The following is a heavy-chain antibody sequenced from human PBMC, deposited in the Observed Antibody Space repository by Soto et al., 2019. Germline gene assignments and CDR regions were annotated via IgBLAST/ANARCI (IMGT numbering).Heavy chain of an antibody. J-gene: IGHJ6*03. D-gene: IGHD1-1*01. CDR2: IYSGGST. V-gene: IGHV3-66*01. CDR3: ARSPRGTTESGGYSYYMDV. CDR1: GFTVSSNY. Sequence: EVQLVESGGGLVQPGGSLRLSCAASGFTVSSNYMSWVRQAPGKGLEWVSVIYSGGSTYYADSVKGRFTISRDNSKTTLYLHMNSLRDEDTAVYYCARSPRGTTESGGYSYYMDVWGKGSTVTVSS.